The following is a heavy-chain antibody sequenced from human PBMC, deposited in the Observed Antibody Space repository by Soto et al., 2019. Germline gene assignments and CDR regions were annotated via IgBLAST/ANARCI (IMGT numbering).Heavy chain of an antibody. CDR2: IIPILGIA. CDR1: GGTFSSYT. D-gene: IGHD2-2*01. V-gene: IGHV1-69*02. Sequence: GASVKVSCKASGGTFSSYTISWVRQAPGQGLEWMGRIIPILGIANYAQKFQGRVTITADKSTSTAYMELSSLRSEDTAVYYCARALYSGRGYCSSTSCPRWFDPWGQGTLVTVSS. CDR3: ARALYSGRGYCSSTSCPRWFDP. J-gene: IGHJ5*02.